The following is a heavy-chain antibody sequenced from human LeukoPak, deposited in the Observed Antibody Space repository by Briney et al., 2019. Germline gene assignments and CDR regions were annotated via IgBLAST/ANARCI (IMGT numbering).Heavy chain of an antibody. V-gene: IGHV2-5*02. CDR3: AHLMAASRTYYFAY. D-gene: IGHD2-8*01. CDR2: IYWDDDK. CDR1: GFSLSTSGVG. J-gene: IGHJ4*02. Sequence: SGPTLVKPTQTLTLTCTVSGFSLSTSGVGVGWIRQPPGKALEWLTLIYWDDDKRYSPSLKSRLTITKDTSKNQVVLIMTNMDPVDTATYYCAHLMAASRTYYFAYWGRGTLVTVSS.